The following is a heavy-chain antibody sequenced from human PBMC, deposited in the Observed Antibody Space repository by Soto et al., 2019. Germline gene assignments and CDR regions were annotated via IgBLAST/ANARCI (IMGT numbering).Heavy chain of an antibody. CDR3: ARLHGYCISSSCHGHYAMDV. Sequence: SETLSLTCAVSGGSISSGGYSWSWIRRPPGKGLEWIGYIYHSGSTYYNPSLNSRVTVSVDTSKNQFSLKVTSVTAADTAVYYCARLHGYCISSSCHGHYAMDVWGQGNTVTVSS. J-gene: IGHJ6*02. D-gene: IGHD2-2*01. CDR2: IYHSGST. V-gene: IGHV4-30-2*03. CDR1: GGSISSGGYS.